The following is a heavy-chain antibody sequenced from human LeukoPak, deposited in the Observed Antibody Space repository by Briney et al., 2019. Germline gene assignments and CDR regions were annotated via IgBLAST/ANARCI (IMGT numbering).Heavy chain of an antibody. CDR3: AREPVTGTSNFFDF. CDR2: VYTSGNT. J-gene: IGHJ4*02. D-gene: IGHD6-19*01. CDR1: GGALCAYY. V-gene: IGHV4-4*07. Sequence: SGTPSLTCTVSGGALCAYYWSWIRQPAGKGLEWIGRVYTSGNTNYNPSLKSRVTMSVDTSKKQFSLKLSSVTAADTAVYYCAREPVTGTSNFFDFWGQGTLVTVSS.